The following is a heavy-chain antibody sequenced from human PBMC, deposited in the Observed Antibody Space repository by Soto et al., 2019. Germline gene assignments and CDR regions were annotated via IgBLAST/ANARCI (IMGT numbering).Heavy chain of an antibody. Sequence: SLKISCKVSGYSFTSYWISWVRQMPGKGLEWMGRIDPSDSYTNYSPSFQGHVTISADKSISTAYLQWSSLKASDTAMYYCARHSIYYGDYVYRWFDPWGQGTLVTVSS. J-gene: IGHJ5*02. CDR1: GYSFTSYW. CDR3: ARHSIYYGDYVYRWFDP. V-gene: IGHV5-10-1*01. D-gene: IGHD4-17*01. CDR2: IDPSDSYT.